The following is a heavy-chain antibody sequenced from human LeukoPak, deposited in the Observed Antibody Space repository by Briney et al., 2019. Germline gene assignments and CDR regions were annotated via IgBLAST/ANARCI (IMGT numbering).Heavy chain of an antibody. J-gene: IGHJ4*02. D-gene: IGHD3-3*01. V-gene: IGHV4-59*08. CDR1: GGSISSYY. CDR2: IYYSGST. CDR3: ARSPRVVMNFDY. Sequence: PSETLSLTCTVSGGSISSYYWSWIRQPPGKGLEWIGYIYYSGSTNYNPSLKSRVTISVDTSKNQFSLKLSSVTAADTAVYYCARSPRVVMNFDYWGQGTLVTVSS.